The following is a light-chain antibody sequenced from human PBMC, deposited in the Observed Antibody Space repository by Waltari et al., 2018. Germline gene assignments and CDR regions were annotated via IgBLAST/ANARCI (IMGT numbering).Light chain of an antibody. CDR3: QQYNKWPLT. CDR2: GAS. Sequence: EVVMTQSPATVSVSPGERATLSCRASQSLNSYLAWYQQKPGQAPRLLIYGASTRATGIPARFSGSGSGTDFTLTISSLQSEDFAIYYCQQYNKWPLTFGPGTKVHF. J-gene: IGKJ3*01. V-gene: IGKV3-15*01. CDR1: QSLNSY.